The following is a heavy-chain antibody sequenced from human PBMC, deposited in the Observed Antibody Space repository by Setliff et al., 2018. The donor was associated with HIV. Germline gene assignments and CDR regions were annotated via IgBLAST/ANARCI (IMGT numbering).Heavy chain of an antibody. D-gene: IGHD5-18*01. CDR1: GDSTSSSSY. CDR3: ARTRGYTYGYIDS. V-gene: IGHV4-39*01. CDR2: IYYSGST. J-gene: IGHJ4*02. Sequence: SATLSLTCTVSGDSTSSSSYWGWIRQPPGKGLEWIGSIYYSGSTYYNPSLKRRVTISVDTSKNQFSLKLNSVTAADTAVYYCARTRGYTYGYIDSWAQGTLVTVTS.